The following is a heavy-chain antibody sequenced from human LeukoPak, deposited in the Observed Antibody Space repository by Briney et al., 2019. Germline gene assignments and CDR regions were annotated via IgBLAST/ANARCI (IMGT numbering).Heavy chain of an antibody. J-gene: IGHJ4*02. D-gene: IGHD3-9*01. Sequence: GGSLRLSCAASGFTFSSYSMNWVRQAPGKGLEWVLYISSSGSTIYYADSVKGRFTISRDNAKNSLYLQMNSLRAEDTALYYCARGVRYFDLPDYWGQGTLVTVSS. CDR1: GFTFSSYS. CDR3: ARGVRYFDLPDY. V-gene: IGHV3-48*04. CDR2: ISSSGSTI.